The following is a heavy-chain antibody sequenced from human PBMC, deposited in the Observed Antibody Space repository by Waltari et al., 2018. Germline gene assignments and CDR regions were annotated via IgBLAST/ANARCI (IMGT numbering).Heavy chain of an antibody. CDR1: GGTFSSYA. J-gene: IGHJ4*02. D-gene: IGHD3-10*01. Sequence: QVPLVQSGPEVQKPASSLKVSCKASGGTFSSYAISWVRHAPGQGLEWMGRIIPIFGTANYAQKFQGRVTITADKSTSTAYMELSSLRSEDTAVYYCARHYLYYGSGTHVDYWGQGTLVTVSS. CDR3: ARHYLYYGSGTHVDY. V-gene: IGHV1-69*13. CDR2: IIPIFGTA.